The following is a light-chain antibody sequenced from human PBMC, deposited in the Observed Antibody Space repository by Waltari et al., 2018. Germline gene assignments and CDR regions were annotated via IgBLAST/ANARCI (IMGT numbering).Light chain of an antibody. J-gene: IGLJ3*02. Sequence: QPALTQPVSLSGSPGQSITISCTGTGGDVGGYNYVTWYQQHPGNAPQLILYDVTKRPSGVSTRFAGSKSGNTASLTISGLQAEDEADYHCASYAGRSTLLFGGGTKLTVL. CDR3: ASYAGRSTLL. V-gene: IGLV2-14*03. CDR1: GGDVGGYNY. CDR2: DVT.